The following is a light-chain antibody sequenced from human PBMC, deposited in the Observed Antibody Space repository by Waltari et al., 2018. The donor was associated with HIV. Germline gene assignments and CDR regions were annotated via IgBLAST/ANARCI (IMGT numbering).Light chain of an antibody. J-gene: IGKJ3*01. CDR3: QKFDATPFT. CDR1: QGINNF. V-gene: IGKV1-27*01. Sequence: DIQMTQSPSSLSASVGDRVTITCRASQGINNFLAWYQQKPGRVPKILVYPTSTLQSGVTSRFSGSGSGTDFTLTISSLQPEDVATYYCQKFDATPFTFGPGTTVDLK. CDR2: PTS.